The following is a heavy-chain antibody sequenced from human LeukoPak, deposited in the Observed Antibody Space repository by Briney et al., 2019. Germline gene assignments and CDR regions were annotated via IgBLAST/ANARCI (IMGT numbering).Heavy chain of an antibody. D-gene: IGHD4-23*01. CDR2: IYYSGST. Sequence: PSETLSLTCTVSGGSISSHYWSWIRQPPGKGLEWMGYIYYSGSTNYNPSLKSRVTISVDTSKNQFSLKLTSVTAADTAVYYCATLTGGDDAFDSWGQGTMVTVSS. J-gene: IGHJ3*02. V-gene: IGHV4-59*11. CDR3: ATLTGGDDAFDS. CDR1: GGSISSHY.